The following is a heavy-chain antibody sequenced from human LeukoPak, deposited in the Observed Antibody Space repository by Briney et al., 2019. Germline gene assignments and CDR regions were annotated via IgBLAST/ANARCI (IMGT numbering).Heavy chain of an antibody. J-gene: IGHJ4*02. CDR2: ISSNGGNT. CDR1: GFTFSNYD. D-gene: IGHD2-21*02. V-gene: IGHV3-64D*09. CDR3: VKAITVSANFDC. Sequence: PGGSLRLSCSASGFTFSNYDMYWVRQAPGKGLEYVSAISSNGGNTYYADSVKGRFTISRDNSKNTLYLQMSCLRTEDTAIYYCVKAITVSANFDCWGQGTLVTVSS.